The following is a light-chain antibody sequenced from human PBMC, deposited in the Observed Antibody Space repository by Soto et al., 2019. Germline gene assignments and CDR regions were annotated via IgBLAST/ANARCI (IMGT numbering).Light chain of an antibody. J-gene: IGLJ3*02. CDR3: SAYTARSTLV. Sequence: QSALTQPASVSGSAGQSVTISCSGTMRDVGAYNLVSWYQQHPGTAPKLIIYEVRNRPSGISSPFSGSRSGNTASLTISGLQSEDEGYYYCSAYTARSTLVFGGGTKVTVL. V-gene: IGLV2-14*01. CDR2: EVR. CDR1: MRDVGAYNL.